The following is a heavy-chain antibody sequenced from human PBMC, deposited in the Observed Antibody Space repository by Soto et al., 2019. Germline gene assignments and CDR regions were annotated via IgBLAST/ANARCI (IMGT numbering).Heavy chain of an antibody. Sequence: PGASLSLSCNGSGYSFSSYRISWVRQMPGKGLEWMGRVDPSDSYTNYSPSFQGHVTISADKSISTAYLQWSSLKASDTAMYYCARQGSYYDSSGYPFPIWGQGTLVTVSS. V-gene: IGHV5-10-1*01. CDR3: ARQGSYYDSSGYPFPI. D-gene: IGHD3-22*01. CDR2: VDPSDSYT. CDR1: GYSFSSYR. J-gene: IGHJ4*02.